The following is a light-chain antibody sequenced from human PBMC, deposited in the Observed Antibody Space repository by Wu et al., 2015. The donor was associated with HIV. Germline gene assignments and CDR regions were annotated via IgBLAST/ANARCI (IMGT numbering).Light chain of an antibody. CDR1: QSVRSY. CDR2: DAS. J-gene: IGKJ5*01. V-gene: IGKV3-11*01. CDR3: QQRTNWPIT. Sequence: EIVLTQSPATLSLSPGERATLSCRASQSVRSYLAWYQQKPGQAPRLLIYDASNRATGIPARFSGSGSGTDFTLTISSLEPEDFAVYYCQQRTNWPITFGQGTRLXIK.